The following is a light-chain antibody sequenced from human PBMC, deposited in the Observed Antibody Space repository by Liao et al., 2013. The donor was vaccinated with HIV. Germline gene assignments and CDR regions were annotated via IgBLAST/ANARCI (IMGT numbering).Light chain of an antibody. V-gene: IGLV3-1*01. J-gene: IGLJ2*01. CDR2: RY. CDR3: QAWDRNTAI. CDR1: KLANRY. Sequence: SYELTQAPSVSVPPGQTASITCSGDKLANRYTYWYQQKPGHVPSASHLSRYLPGPQGLPERFSGSNSGNTATLTISGTQPMDEADYYCQAWDRNTAIFGGGTKLTVL.